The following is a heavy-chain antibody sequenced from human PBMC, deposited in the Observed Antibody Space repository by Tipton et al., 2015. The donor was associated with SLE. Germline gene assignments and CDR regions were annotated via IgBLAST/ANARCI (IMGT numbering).Heavy chain of an antibody. CDR3: AKVGVYGALAYVFEY. CDR1: GFTFDDFA. V-gene: IGHV3-9*01. CDR2: ISSTGHER. D-gene: IGHD2-8*01. J-gene: IGHJ4*02. Sequence: SLRLSCAASGFTFDDFAMHWVRQGPGKGLEWVSSISSTGHERAYADSARGRFIISRDNAKNSVYLQMNSLRPEDTALYYCAKVGVYGALAYVFEYWGQRSLLAVSS.